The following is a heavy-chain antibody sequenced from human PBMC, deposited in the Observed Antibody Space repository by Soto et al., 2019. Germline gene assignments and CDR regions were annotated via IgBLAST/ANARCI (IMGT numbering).Heavy chain of an antibody. Sequence: QVQLVESGGGVVQPGRSLRLSCAASGFTFSSYGMHWVRQAPGKGLEWVAVIWYDGSNKYYADSVKGRFTISRDNSKNTLYLEMNSLRAEDTAVYYCARGGGSSGYYNIDYWGQGTLGTVSS. CDR2: IWYDGSNK. CDR3: ARGGGSSGYYNIDY. J-gene: IGHJ4*02. V-gene: IGHV3-33*01. D-gene: IGHD3-22*01. CDR1: GFTFSSYG.